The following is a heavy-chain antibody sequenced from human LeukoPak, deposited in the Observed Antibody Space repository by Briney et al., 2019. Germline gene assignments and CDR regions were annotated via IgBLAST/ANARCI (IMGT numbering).Heavy chain of an antibody. V-gene: IGHV4-59*01. CDR1: GDSFSSYY. CDR2: INYSRST. D-gene: IGHD3-9*01. CDR3: ARASPKKYYDILTGYYIRGDDAFDI. Sequence: SETLSLTCTVSGDSFSSYYLNWIRQPPGKGLEWIGYINYSRSTNYNPSLKSRVTISVDTSKNQFSLKLSSVTAADTAVYYCARASPKKYYDILTGYYIRGDDAFDIWGQGTMVTVSS. J-gene: IGHJ3*02.